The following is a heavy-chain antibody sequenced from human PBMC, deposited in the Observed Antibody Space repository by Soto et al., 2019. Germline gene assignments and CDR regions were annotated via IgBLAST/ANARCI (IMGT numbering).Heavy chain of an antibody. D-gene: IGHD2-2*01. J-gene: IGHJ6*02. CDR2: IYYSGST. Sequence: LSLTCTVSGGSISSSSYYWGWIRQPPGKGLEWIGSIYYSGSTYYNPSLKSRVTIYVDTSKNQFSLKLSSVTAADTAVYYCASPIVVVPAATRQIYYYCGRDVWDQGTTVTVSS. CDR3: ASPIVVVPAATRQIYYYCGRDV. V-gene: IGHV4-39*01. CDR1: GGSISSSSYY.